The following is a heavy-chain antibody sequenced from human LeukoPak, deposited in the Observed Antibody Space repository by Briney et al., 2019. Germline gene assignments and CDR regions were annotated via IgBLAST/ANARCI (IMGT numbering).Heavy chain of an antibody. V-gene: IGHV3-11*01. D-gene: IGHD6-19*01. CDR3: ARVRLPWLVND. Sequence: TGGSLRLSCAASGFTFSDYYMSWIRQAPGKGLEWVSYISSSGSTIYYADSVKGRFTISRDSAKNSLYLQMNSLRAEDTAVYYCARVRLPWLVNDWGQGTLVTVSS. CDR2: ISSSGSTI. CDR1: GFTFSDYY. J-gene: IGHJ4*02.